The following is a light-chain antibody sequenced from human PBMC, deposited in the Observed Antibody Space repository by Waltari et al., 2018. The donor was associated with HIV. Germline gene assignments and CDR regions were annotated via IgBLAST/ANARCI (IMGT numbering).Light chain of an antibody. V-gene: IGLV2-23*02. CDR1: SSDVGAYNL. CDR2: EVI. CDR3: CSYSGTGVI. J-gene: IGLJ2*01. Sequence: QSALTQPASVSGSLGQSITISCRGTSSDVGAYNLVSWYQKYPGKAPKLMIFEVIKRPSGVSDRFSGSRSGNTASLTISGLQTEDEGDYYCCSYSGTGVIFGGGTKVTVL.